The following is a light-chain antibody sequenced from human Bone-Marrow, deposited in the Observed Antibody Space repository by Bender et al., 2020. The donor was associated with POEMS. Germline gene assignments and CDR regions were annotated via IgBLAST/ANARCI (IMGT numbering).Light chain of an antibody. CDR3: QSFDSSDHRV. CDR1: TGSIASKY. CDR2: EDN. V-gene: IGLV6-57*02. Sequence: NFMLTQPHSVSESPGKTVTISCTGSTGSIASKYVQWYQQLPGSAPTTVVYEDNRRPSGVPDRFSGSIDSSSNSASLTISGLKTEDEADYYCQSFDSSDHRVFGGGTKLTVL. J-gene: IGLJ3*02.